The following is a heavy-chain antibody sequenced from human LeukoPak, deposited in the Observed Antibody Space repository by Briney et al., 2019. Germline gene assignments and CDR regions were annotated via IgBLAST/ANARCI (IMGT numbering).Heavy chain of an antibody. J-gene: IGHJ4*02. CDR2: IIPILGIA. Sequence: SVKVSCKASGGAFSSYTISWVRQAPGQGLEWMGRIIPILGIANYAQKFQGRVTITADKSTSTAYMELSSLRSEDTAVYYCARALGYDPPAYWGQGTLVTVSS. CDR3: ARALGYDPPAY. V-gene: IGHV1-69*02. D-gene: IGHD5-12*01. CDR1: GGAFSSYT.